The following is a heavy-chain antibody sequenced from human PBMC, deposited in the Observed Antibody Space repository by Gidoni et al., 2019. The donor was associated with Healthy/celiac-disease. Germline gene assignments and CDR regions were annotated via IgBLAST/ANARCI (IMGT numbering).Heavy chain of an antibody. CDR3: ARTVTIFGVVTPSRWFDP. D-gene: IGHD3-3*01. CDR2: IYHSGST. Sequence: QLQLQESGSGLVKPSQTLSLTCAVSGGSISSGGYSWSWIRQPPGKGLEWIGYIYHSGSTYYNPSLKSRVTISVDRSKNQFSLKLSSVTAADTAVYYCARTVTIFGVVTPSRWFDPWGQGTLVTVSS. J-gene: IGHJ5*02. CDR1: GGSISSGGYS. V-gene: IGHV4-30-2*01.